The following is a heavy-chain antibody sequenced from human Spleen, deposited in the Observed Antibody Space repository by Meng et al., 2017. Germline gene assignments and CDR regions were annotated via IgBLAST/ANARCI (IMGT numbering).Heavy chain of an antibody. Sequence: HGPLPRWGAGLLKPSGTLSLTCVVSGGSFSDYYWSWIRQPPGKGLEWIGEINHSGSTNYNPSLESRATISVDTSQNNLSLKLSSVTAADSAVYYCARGPTTMAHDFDYWGQGTLVTVSS. CDR1: GGSFSDYY. D-gene: IGHD4-11*01. V-gene: IGHV4-34*01. J-gene: IGHJ4*02. CDR2: INHSGST. CDR3: ARGPTTMAHDFDY.